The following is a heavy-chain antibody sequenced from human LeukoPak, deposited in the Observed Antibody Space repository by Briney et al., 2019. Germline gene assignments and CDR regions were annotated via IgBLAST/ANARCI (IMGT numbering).Heavy chain of an antibody. Sequence: PSQTLSLTCTVSGGSISSYSWSWIRQPPGKGREWIGNIYCSGSNNYNPSLKSRVTISVDTSKNQFPLKLSSVTAADTAVYYCARYYGSGIYSFDYWGQGTLVTVSS. V-gene: IGHV4-59*01. J-gene: IGHJ4*02. D-gene: IGHD3-10*01. CDR3: ARYYGSGIYSFDY. CDR2: IYCSGSN. CDR1: GGSISSYS.